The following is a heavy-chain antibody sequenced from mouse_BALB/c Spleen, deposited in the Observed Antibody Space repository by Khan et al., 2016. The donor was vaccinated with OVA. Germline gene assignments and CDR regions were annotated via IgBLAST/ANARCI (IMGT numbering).Heavy chain of an antibody. D-gene: IGHD3-1*01. V-gene: IGHV1-4*01. CDR1: GYTFITYT. Sequence: QVQLQESGAELAKPGASVKMSCKTSGYTFITYTLHWVKQRPGRSLEWIGYINPSNAYTNYNQKFKDKSTSTADKSSSTAYMRRSSLTTEDSAVYYFTRSVQRGLRWGFTYWGQGTMVTVSA. J-gene: IGHJ3*01. CDR2: INPSNAYT. CDR3: TRSVQRGLRWGFTY.